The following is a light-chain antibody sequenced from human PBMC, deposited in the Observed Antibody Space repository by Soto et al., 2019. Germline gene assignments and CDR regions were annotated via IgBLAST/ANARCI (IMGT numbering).Light chain of an antibody. V-gene: IGKV1-12*01. CDR3: QQANSFPLT. CDR1: QDINSW. Sequence: DTQMTQSPSSVSASVGDRVTITCRASQDINSWLAWYQHKPGIAPKLLISAASTLQSGVPSRFSGSGSETDFTLTISSLQPEDFGTYYWQQANSFPLTFGGGTKVQIK. CDR2: AAS. J-gene: IGKJ4*01.